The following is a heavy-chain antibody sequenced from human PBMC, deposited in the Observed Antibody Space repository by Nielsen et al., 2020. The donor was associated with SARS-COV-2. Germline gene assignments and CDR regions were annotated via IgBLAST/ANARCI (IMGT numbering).Heavy chain of an antibody. CDR3: ARIVVSGGDAFDI. CDR1: GYSFTRYW. V-gene: IGHV5-51*01. J-gene: IGHJ3*02. Sequence: GESLKISCKCSGYSFTRYWIGWVRHMPGKGLEWMGIIYPGDSDTRYSPSFQGQVTISADKSISTAYLQWSSLKASDTAMYYCARIVVSGGDAFDIWGQGTMVTVSS. CDR2: IYPGDSDT. D-gene: IGHD3-22*01.